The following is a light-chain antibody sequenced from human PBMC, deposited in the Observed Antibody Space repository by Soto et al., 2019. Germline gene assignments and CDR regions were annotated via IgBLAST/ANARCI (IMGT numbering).Light chain of an antibody. CDR3: QQYNDCPRT. J-gene: IGKJ4*02. Sequence: EIVMTQSPATLSVSPGERATLSCRASQNINNNLAWYQQKPGQVPRLLIYHASTLDTGIPARFSGSGSGTELSLTISSVQSEDFAVYYCQQYNDCPRTFGGGTKVEIK. CDR1: QNINNN. V-gene: IGKV3-15*01. CDR2: HAS.